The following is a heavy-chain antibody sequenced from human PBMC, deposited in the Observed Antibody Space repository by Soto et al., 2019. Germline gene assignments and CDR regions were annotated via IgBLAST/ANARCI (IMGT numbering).Heavy chain of an antibody. CDR3: ARDLPYYYDSSGYRDY. D-gene: IGHD3-22*01. CDR1: GGTFSSYA. CDR2: IIPIFGTA. J-gene: IGHJ4*02. V-gene: IGHV1-69*13. Sequence: ASVKVSCKASGGTFSSYAISWVRQAPGQGLEWMGGIIPIFGTANYAQKFQGRVTITADESTSTAYMELSSLRSEDTAVYYCARDLPYYYDSSGYRDYWGQGTLVTVSS.